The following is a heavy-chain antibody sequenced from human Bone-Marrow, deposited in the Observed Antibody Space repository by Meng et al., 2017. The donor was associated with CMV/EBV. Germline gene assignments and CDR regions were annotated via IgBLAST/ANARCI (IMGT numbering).Heavy chain of an antibody. CDR1: GYTFTNYG. CDR2: ISAYNGNT. Sequence: ASVKVSCKASGYTFTNYGISWVRQAPGQGLEWMGWISAYNGNTNYAQKLQGRVTMTTDTSTSTAYMELGSLRSDDTAVYYGAREGDYDVWSGYYSFDYWGQGTLVTVSS. D-gene: IGHD3-3*01. V-gene: IGHV1-18*01. CDR3: AREGDYDVWSGYYSFDY. J-gene: IGHJ4*02.